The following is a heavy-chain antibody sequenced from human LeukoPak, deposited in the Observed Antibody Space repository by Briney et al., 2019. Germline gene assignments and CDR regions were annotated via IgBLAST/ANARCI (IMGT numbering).Heavy chain of an antibody. CDR3: ARDLRSDWYGSTVDY. V-gene: IGHV1-2*02. Sequence: ASVKVSCKASGYTFTGYYMHWVRQAPGQGLEWMGWINPNSGGTNYAQKFQGRVTMTRDTSISTAYMELSRLRSDDTAVYYCARDLRSDWYGSTVDYWGQGTLVTVSS. J-gene: IGHJ4*02. CDR1: GYTFTGYY. CDR2: INPNSGGT. D-gene: IGHD6-19*01.